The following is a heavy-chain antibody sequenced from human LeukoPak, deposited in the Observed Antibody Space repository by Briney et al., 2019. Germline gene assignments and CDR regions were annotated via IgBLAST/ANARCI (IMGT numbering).Heavy chain of an antibody. J-gene: IGHJ5*02. V-gene: IGHV4-34*01. Sequence: PSETLSLTCAVYGGSFSGYYWSWIRQPPGKGLEWIGEINHSGSTNYNPSLKSRVTISVDTSKNQFSLKLSSVTAADTAVYYCARGGVGATWFDPWGQGTLVTVSS. D-gene: IGHD1-26*01. CDR2: INHSGST. CDR3: ARGGVGATWFDP. CDR1: GGSFSGYY.